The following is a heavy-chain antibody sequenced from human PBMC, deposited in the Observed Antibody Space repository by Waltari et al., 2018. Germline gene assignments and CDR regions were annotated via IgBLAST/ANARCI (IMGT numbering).Heavy chain of an antibody. V-gene: IGHV4-34*01. CDR3: ARGRIYHDSSASGYYFDY. CDR1: GGSFSGYY. CDR2: INHSGST. D-gene: IGHD3-22*01. J-gene: IGHJ4*02. Sequence: QVQLQQWGAGLLKPSETLSLTCAVYGGSFSGYYWSWIRQPPGKGLEWIGEINHSGSTNYNPSLKSRVTISVDTSKNQFSLKLSSVTAADTAVYYCARGRIYHDSSASGYYFDYWGQGTLVAVSS.